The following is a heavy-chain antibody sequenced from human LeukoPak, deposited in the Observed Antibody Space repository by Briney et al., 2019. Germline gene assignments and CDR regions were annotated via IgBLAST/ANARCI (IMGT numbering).Heavy chain of an antibody. J-gene: IGHJ3*02. CDR2: INPSGGST. V-gene: IGHV1-46*01. CDR1: GYTSTNYG. D-gene: IGHD2-2*01. Sequence: ASVKVSCKASGYTSTNYGINWVRQAPGQGLEWMGIINPSGGSTSYAQKFQGRVTMTRDTATRTVYMELSSLRSEDTAVYYCARGGPAGDFIVVAPTNNAFDIWGQGTMVTVSS. CDR3: ARGGPAGDFIVVAPTNNAFDI.